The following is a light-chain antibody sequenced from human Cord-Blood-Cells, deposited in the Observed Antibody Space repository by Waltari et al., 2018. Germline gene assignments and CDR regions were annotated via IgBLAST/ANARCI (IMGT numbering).Light chain of an antibody. Sequence: QSVLTQPPSVSGAPVQRVTISCTGSSSNIGAVYDVHWYQQHPGTAPKPPIYGNSNRPSGVPDRFSGSKSGTSASLAITGLQAEDEADYYCQSYDSSLSGSSVFGGGTKLTVL. CDR1: SSNIGAVYD. CDR3: QSYDSSLSGSSV. CDR2: GNS. V-gene: IGLV1-40*01. J-gene: IGLJ3*02.